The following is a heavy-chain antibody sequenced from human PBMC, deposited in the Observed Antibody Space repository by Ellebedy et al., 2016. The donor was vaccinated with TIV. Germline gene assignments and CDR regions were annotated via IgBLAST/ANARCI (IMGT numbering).Heavy chain of an antibody. J-gene: IGHJ4*02. CDR2: IKSKTDGGAA. CDR1: GFTFSNAW. V-gene: IGHV3-15*01. D-gene: IGHD5-18*01. Sequence: GGSLRLSCAASGFTFSNAWMNWVRQAPGKGLEWVGRIKSKTDGGAADYAATVKGRFTISRDDSTTKLYLQMNSLKTEDTAVYFCTTVYRYNYDSVWGQGTLVTVSS. CDR3: TTVYRYNYDSV.